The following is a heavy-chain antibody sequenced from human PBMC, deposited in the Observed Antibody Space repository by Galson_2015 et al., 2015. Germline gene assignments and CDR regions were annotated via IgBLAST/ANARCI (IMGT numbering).Heavy chain of an antibody. CDR3: AHSREDGSGSYYWPYFDY. CDR1: GFSLSTSGVG. CDR2: IYWDDDK. J-gene: IGHJ4*02. Sequence: ALVKPTQTLTLTCTFSGFSLSTSGVGVGWIRQPPGKALEWLALIYWDDDKRYSPSLKSRLTITKDTSKNQVVLTMTNMDPVDTATYYCAHSREDGSGSYYWPYFDYWGQGTLVTVSS. V-gene: IGHV2-5*02. D-gene: IGHD3-10*01.